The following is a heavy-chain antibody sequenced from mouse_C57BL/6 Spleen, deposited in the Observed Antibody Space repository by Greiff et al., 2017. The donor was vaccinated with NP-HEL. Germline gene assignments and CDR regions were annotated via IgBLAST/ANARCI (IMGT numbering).Heavy chain of an antibody. Sequence: VKLQESGAELARPGASVKMSCKASGYTFTSYTMHWVKQRPGQGLEWIGYINPSSGYTKYNQKFKDKATLTADKSSSTAYMQLSSLTSEDSAVYYCARDSSYDDYFDYWGQGTTLTVSS. J-gene: IGHJ2*01. CDR2: INPSSGYT. D-gene: IGHD1-1*01. CDR1: GYTFTSYT. V-gene: IGHV1-4*01. CDR3: ARDSSYDDYFDY.